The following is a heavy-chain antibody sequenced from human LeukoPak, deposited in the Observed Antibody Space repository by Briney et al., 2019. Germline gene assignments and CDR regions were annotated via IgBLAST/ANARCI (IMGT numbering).Heavy chain of an antibody. D-gene: IGHD3-10*01. CDR3: ASFRFGELDFDY. CDR2: IIPIFGTA. Sequence: ASVKVSCKASGGTFSSYAISWVRQAPGQGLEWMGGIIPIFGTANYAQKFQGRVTITADESTSTAYMELSSLRSEDTAVYYCASFRFGELDFDYWGQGTLVTVSS. CDR1: GGTFSSYA. J-gene: IGHJ4*02. V-gene: IGHV1-69*01.